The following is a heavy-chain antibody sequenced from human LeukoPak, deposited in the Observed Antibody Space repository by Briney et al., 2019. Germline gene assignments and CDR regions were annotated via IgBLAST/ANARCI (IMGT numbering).Heavy chain of an antibody. Sequence: ASVKVSCRAPGYTFTSYGISWVRQAPGQGLEWMGWISAYNGNTNYAQKLQGRVTMTTDTSTSTAYMELRSLRSDDTAVYYCARVSTMIVVVTPFDAFDIWGQGTMVTVSS. D-gene: IGHD3-22*01. V-gene: IGHV1-18*01. CDR2: ISAYNGNT. CDR3: ARVSTMIVVVTPFDAFDI. J-gene: IGHJ3*02. CDR1: GYTFTSYG.